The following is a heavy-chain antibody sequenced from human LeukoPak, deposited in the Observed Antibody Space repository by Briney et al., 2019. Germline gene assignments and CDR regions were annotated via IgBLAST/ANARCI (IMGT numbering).Heavy chain of an antibody. CDR1: GGSISSGSYY. D-gene: IGHD3-16*01. Sequence: PSETLSLTFTVSGGSISSGSYYWSWIRQPPGKGLEWIGSIYHSGYTYYNPSLKSRVTISIDTSKNQFSLKLSSVTATDTAVYYCARVVWGSSQSAAYYFDYWGQGTLVTVSS. V-gene: IGHV4-39*07. J-gene: IGHJ4*02. CDR2: IYHSGYT. CDR3: ARVVWGSSQSAAYYFDY.